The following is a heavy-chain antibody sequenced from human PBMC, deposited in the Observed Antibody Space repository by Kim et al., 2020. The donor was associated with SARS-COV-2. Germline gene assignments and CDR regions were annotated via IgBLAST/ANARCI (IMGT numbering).Heavy chain of an antibody. CDR1: GGSVSSGSYY. CDR3: ARALITNSGDPNYFDY. Sequence: SETLSLTCTVSGGSVSSGSYYWSWIRQPPGKGLEWIGYIYYSGSTNYNPSLKSRVTISVDTSKNQFSLKLSSVTAADTAVYYCARALITNSGDPNYFDYWGQGTLVTVSS. CDR2: IYYSGST. D-gene: IGHD6-19*01. J-gene: IGHJ4*02. V-gene: IGHV4-61*01.